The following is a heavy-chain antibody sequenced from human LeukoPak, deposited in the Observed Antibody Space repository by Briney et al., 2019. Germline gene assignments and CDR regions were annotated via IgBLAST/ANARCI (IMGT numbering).Heavy chain of an antibody. D-gene: IGHD6-19*01. CDR3: ARVYDRYSSGWYSPYLDY. CDR1: GFTFSSYS. J-gene: IGHJ4*02. Sequence: GGSLRLSCAASGFTFSSYSMNWVRRAPGKGLEWVSSISSSSSYIYYADSVKGRFTISRDNAKNSLYLQMNSLRAEDTAVYYCARVYDRYSSGWYSPYLDYWGQGTLVTVSS. CDR2: ISSSSSYI. V-gene: IGHV3-21*01.